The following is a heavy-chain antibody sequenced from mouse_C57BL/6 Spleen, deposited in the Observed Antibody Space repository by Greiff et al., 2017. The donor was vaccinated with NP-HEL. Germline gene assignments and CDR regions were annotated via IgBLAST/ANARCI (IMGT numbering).Heavy chain of an antibody. CDR1: GYTFTSYW. D-gene: IGHD2-4*01. CDR3: ASGGDYDYDGY. V-gene: IGHV1-64*01. Sequence: QVQLQQPGAELVKPGASVKLSCKASGYTFTSYWMHWVKQRPGQGLEWIGMVHPNSGSTNYNEKFKSKATLTVDKSSSTAYMQLSSLTSEDSAVYYCASGGDYDYDGYWGQGTTLTVSS. J-gene: IGHJ2*01. CDR2: VHPNSGST.